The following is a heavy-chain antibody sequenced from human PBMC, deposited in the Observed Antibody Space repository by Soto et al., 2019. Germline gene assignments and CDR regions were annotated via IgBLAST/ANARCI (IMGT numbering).Heavy chain of an antibody. V-gene: IGHV1-18*01. J-gene: IGHJ5*02. CDR3: ARDFPSTYSSSWYWFWFDP. CDR2: ISAYNGNT. Sequence: ASVKVSCKASGYTFTSYGISCVRQAPGQGLEWMGWISAYNGNTNYAQKLQGRVTMTTDTSTSTAYMELRSLRSDDTAVYYCARDFPSTYSSSWYWFWFDPWGQGTLVTVSS. CDR1: GYTFTSYG. D-gene: IGHD6-13*01.